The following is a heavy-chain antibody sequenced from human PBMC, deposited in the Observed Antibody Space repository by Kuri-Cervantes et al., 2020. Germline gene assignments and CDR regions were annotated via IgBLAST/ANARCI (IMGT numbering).Heavy chain of an antibody. D-gene: IGHD1-14*01. CDR1: GGSISSSNW. J-gene: IGHJ4*02. CDR2: IYHSGST. Sequence: SETLSLTCAVSGGSISSSNWWSWVRQPPGKGLEWIGEIYHSGSTNYNPSLKSRVTISVDSSKNQFSLKLTSVTAADTAVYYCARARGKFDTFDYWGQGTLVTVSS. V-gene: IGHV4-4*02. CDR3: ARARGKFDTFDY.